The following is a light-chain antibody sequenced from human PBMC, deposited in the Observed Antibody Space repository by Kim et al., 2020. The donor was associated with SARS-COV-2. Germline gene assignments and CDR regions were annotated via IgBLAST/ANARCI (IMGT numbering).Light chain of an antibody. Sequence: SSELTQDPAVSVALGQTVRITCQGDSLRSYYATWYQQKPGQAPILVIYGKNNRPSGIPDRFSGSSSGHTASLTITGTQAVDEADYYCNSPDSHANVLIGG. V-gene: IGLV3-19*01. CDR2: GKN. CDR3: NSPDSHANVL. CDR1: SLRSYY. J-gene: IGLJ2*01.